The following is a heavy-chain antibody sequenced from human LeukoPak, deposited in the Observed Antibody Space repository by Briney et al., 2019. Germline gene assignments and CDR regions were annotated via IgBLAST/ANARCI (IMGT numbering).Heavy chain of an antibody. CDR2: ISSSGSTI. Sequence: GGSLRLSCAASGFTFSSYEMNWVRQAPGKGLEWVPYISSSGSTIYYADSVKGRFTISRDNAKNSLYLQMNSLRVEDTAVYYCATSRDSSGADWGQGNLVTVSS. D-gene: IGHD3-22*01. CDR3: ATSRDSSGAD. V-gene: IGHV3-48*03. J-gene: IGHJ4*02. CDR1: GFTFSSYE.